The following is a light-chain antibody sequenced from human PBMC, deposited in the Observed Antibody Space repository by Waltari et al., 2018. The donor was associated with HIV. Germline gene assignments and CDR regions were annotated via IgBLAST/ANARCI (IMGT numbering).Light chain of an antibody. J-gene: IGKJ4*01. CDR2: LAA. CDR1: QSLLHSKGYNY. CDR3: MQALEIPLT. V-gene: IGKV2-28*01. Sequence: DIVMTQPPFFLPVSPGEPASISCRSSQSLLHSKGYNYLNWYMQKPGQSPQLLIYLAAHRASGVPDRFSGSGSGTDFTLHIKRVEADDVGLYYCMQALEIPLTFGGGTKVEIK.